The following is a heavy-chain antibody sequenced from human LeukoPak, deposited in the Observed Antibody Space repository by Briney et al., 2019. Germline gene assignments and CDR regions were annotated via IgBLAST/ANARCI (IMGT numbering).Heavy chain of an antibody. CDR3: ARALGATLYNWFDP. J-gene: IGHJ5*02. Sequence: ASVKVSCKASGYTFTSYYMHWVRQAPGQGLEWMGIINPSGGSTSYAQKFQGRVTMTRDMSTSTAYMELRSLRSDDTAVYYCARALGATLYNWFDPWGQGTLVTVSS. CDR1: GYTFTSYY. CDR2: INPSGGST. V-gene: IGHV1-46*01. D-gene: IGHD1-26*01.